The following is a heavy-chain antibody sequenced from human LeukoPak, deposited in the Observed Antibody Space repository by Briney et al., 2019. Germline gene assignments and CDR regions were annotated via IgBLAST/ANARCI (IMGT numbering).Heavy chain of an antibody. CDR1: GFSFSSHE. D-gene: IGHD1-26*01. Sequence: GGSLRLSCAASGFSFSSHEMNWVRQAPGKGLEWVSYTSSSGDTIYYADSVKGRFTISRDNAKSSLYLQMNSLRAEDTAVYYCARDGNNYYDSYMDVWGKGTTVTISS. CDR3: ARDGNNYYDSYMDV. J-gene: IGHJ6*03. V-gene: IGHV3-48*03. CDR2: TSSSGDTI.